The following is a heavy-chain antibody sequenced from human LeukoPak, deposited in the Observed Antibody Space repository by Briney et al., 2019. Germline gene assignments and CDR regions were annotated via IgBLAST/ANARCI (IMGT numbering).Heavy chain of an antibody. CDR3: ARESPVEAAVDY. D-gene: IGHD5-24*01. CDR2: INPNSGGT. CDR1: GYTFTGYY. V-gene: IGHV1-2*02. Sequence: ASVKVSCKASGYTFTGYYMHWVRQAPGQGLEWMGWINPNSGGTNYAQKFQGRVTMTRDTSISTAYMELSRLRSDDTAVYYCARESPVEAAVDYWGQGTLVTVSS. J-gene: IGHJ4*02.